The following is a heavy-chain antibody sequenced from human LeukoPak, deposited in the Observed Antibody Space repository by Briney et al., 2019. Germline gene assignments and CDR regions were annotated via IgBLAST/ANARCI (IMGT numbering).Heavy chain of an antibody. J-gene: IGHJ3*02. CDR1: GGSISSGGYY. Sequence: SETLSLTCTVSGGSISSGGYYWSWIRQHPGKGLEWIGYIYYSGSTYYNPSLKSRVTISVDTSKNQFSLKLSSVTAADTAVYYCARVGMGSGYYLDAFDIWGQGTMVTVSS. D-gene: IGHD3-22*01. CDR2: IYYSGST. CDR3: ARVGMGSGYYLDAFDI. V-gene: IGHV4-31*03.